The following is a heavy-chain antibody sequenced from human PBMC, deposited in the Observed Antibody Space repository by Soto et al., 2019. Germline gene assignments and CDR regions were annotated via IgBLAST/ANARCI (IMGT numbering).Heavy chain of an antibody. CDR2: ISSSSYI. CDR1: GFTFSSYS. D-gene: IGHD6-13*01. Sequence: EVQLVESGGGLVKPGGSLRLSCAASGFTFSSYSMNWVRQAPGKGLEWVSSISSSSYIYYADSVKGRFTISRDNAKNSLYLQMNSLRAEDTAVYYCARGRAAGSVSFDYWGQGTLVTVSS. V-gene: IGHV3-21*01. J-gene: IGHJ4*02. CDR3: ARGRAAGSVSFDY.